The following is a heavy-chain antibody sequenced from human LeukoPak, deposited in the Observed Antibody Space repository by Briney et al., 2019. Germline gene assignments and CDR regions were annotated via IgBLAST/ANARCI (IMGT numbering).Heavy chain of an antibody. CDR1: GYSFTSFW. Sequence: GESLKISRKGSGYSFTSFWIGWVRQMPGKGLEWMAIIYPGDSDTRYSPSFQGQVTISADKSITTAYLQWSSLKASDTAIYYCAKARATGGGYYSDHWGQGTLVTVSS. CDR3: AKARATGGGYYSDH. V-gene: IGHV5-51*01. J-gene: IGHJ4*02. CDR2: IYPGDSDT. D-gene: IGHD6-25*01.